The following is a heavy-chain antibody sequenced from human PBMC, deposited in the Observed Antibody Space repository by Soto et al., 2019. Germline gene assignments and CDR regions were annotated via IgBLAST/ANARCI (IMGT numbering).Heavy chain of an antibody. J-gene: IGHJ4*02. Sequence: TLSLTCAVSGGSISSGGYSWSWIRQPPGKGLEWIGYIYHSGSTYYNPSLKSRVTISVDRSKNQFSLKLSSVTAADTAVYYCARAGVAYYNSGGGFDYGGQGPRVPAPQ. V-gene: IGHV4-30-2*01. CDR1: GGSISSGGYS. D-gene: IGHD3-22*01. CDR3: ARAGVAYYNSGGGFDY. CDR2: IYHSGST.